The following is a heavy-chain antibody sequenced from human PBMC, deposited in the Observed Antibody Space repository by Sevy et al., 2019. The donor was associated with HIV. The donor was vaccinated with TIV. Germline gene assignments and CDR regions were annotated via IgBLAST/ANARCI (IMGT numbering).Heavy chain of an antibody. J-gene: IGHJ6*02. CDR1: GYTFSSHD. Sequence: ASVKVSCKTSGYTFSSHDINWVRQAPGQGLEWMGWMNPNNGNTGYVQKFQDRVTMTRDSSIATAYMELRGLTSDDTAVYYCARDPSGNYLTPHYRDYYGLDVWGQGTAVTV. V-gene: IGHV1-8*01. CDR3: ARDPSGNYLTPHYRDYYGLDV. D-gene: IGHD1-7*01. CDR2: MNPNNGNT.